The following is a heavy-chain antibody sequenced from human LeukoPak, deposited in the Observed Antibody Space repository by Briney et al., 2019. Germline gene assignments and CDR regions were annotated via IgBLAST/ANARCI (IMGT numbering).Heavy chain of an antibody. CDR1: GLTFRNYW. V-gene: IGHV3-74*01. CDR2: INGDGSDI. Sequence: GGSLRLSCAVSGLTFRNYWMHWVRQAPGKGLVWVSRINGDGSDISYADSVKGRFTISRDNAKNTLSLQMNSLTDDDTALYYCTGGFGHNWSPFENWRQGTLVTVSS. D-gene: IGHD1-1*01. J-gene: IGHJ4*02. CDR3: TGGFGHNWSPFEN.